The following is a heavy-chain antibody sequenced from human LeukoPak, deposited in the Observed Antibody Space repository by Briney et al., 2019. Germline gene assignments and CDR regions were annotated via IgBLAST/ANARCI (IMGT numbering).Heavy chain of an antibody. CDR2: IKQDGSEK. D-gene: IGHD5-12*01. J-gene: IGHJ4*02. CDR3: ARGGYSGPFYFDY. CDR1: GFTFSSYW. Sequence: GGSLRLSCAASGFTFSSYWMSWVRQAPGKGLEWVANIKQDGSEKYYVDSVKGRFTISRDNAKNSLYLQVNSLRAEDTAVYYCARGGYSGPFYFDYWGQGTLVTVSS. V-gene: IGHV3-7*04.